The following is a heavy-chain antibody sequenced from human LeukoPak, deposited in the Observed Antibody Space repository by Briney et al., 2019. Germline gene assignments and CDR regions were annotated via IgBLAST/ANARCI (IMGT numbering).Heavy chain of an antibody. CDR3: ATRRVGATRIDY. CDR2: ISGSGGST. CDR1: GFTFSSYA. Sequence: PGRSLRLSCAASGFTFSSYAMSWVRQAPGKGLEWVSAISGSGGSTYYADSVKGRFTISRDNSKNTLYLQMNSLRAEDTAVYYCATRRVGATRIDYWGQGTLATVSS. V-gene: IGHV3-23*01. D-gene: IGHD1-26*01. J-gene: IGHJ4*02.